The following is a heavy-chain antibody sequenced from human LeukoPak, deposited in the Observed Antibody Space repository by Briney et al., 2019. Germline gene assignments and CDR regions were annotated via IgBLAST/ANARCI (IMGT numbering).Heavy chain of an antibody. Sequence: GGSLRLSCAASGFTFSSYWMSWVRQAPGKGLEWEANIKQDGSEKYYVDSVKGRFTISRDNAKNSLYLQMNSLRAEDTAVYYCARGAYCGGDCDTADAFDIWGQGTMVTVSS. CDR3: ARGAYCGGDCDTADAFDI. J-gene: IGHJ3*02. D-gene: IGHD2-21*02. CDR1: GFTFSSYW. CDR2: IKQDGSEK. V-gene: IGHV3-7*03.